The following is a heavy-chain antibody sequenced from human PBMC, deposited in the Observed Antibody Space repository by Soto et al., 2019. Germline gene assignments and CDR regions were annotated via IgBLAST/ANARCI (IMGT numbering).Heavy chain of an antibody. J-gene: IGHJ4*02. CDR3: ARVRDS. Sequence: QLQLQESGSGLVKPSQTLSLTCAVSGGSISSGGYSWSWIRQPPGKGLEWIGYIYHSGSTYYNPSLHSRVATSVARAKNQVSLKLSSVTAADTAVYYCARVRDSWGQGTLVTVSS. D-gene: IGHD3-3*01. CDR1: GGSISSGGYS. CDR2: IYHSGST. V-gene: IGHV4-30-2*01.